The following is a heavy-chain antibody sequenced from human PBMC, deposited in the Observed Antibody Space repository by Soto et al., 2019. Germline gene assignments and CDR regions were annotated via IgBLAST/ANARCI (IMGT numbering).Heavy chain of an antibody. CDR3: ARANWYSEY. D-gene: IGHD7-27*01. CDR1: GGSISNHY. CDR2: IYYNGHT. V-gene: IGHV4-59*11. J-gene: IGHJ4*02. Sequence: QVQLQESGPGLVKPSETLSLTCTVSGGSISNHYWSWIRQPPGKGLEWIVYIYYNGHTNYNPSLKSRVTMSVDTSKNQISLRLSSVTAADTAVYYCARANWYSEYWGQGTLVTVAS.